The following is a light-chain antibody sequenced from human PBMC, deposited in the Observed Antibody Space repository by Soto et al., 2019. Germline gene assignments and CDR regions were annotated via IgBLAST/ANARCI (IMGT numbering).Light chain of an antibody. CDR1: QSILYNSNNKNY. CDR3: QQYYDTPYT. J-gene: IGKJ2*01. CDR2: WAS. Sequence: DIVMTQSLDSLAVSLGERATINCKSSQSILYNSNNKNYLAWYQQKPRQPPKLLIYWASTRESGVPDRFSGSGSGTDFTLTISSLQAEDVAVYYCQQYYDTPYTFGQGSNLEIK. V-gene: IGKV4-1*01.